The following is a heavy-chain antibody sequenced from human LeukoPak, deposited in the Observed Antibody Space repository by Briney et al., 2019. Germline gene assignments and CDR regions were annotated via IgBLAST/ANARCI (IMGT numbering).Heavy chain of an antibody. D-gene: IGHD5-12*01. V-gene: IGHV3-30*02. CDR2: IRYDGSNK. CDR1: GFTFSSYG. Sequence: GGSLRLSCAASGFTFSSYGMHWVRQAPGKGLEWVAFIRYDGSNKYYADSAKGRFTISRDNSKNTLYLQMNSLRAEDTAVYYCAKVLYSGYDSLGYWGQGTLVTVSS. J-gene: IGHJ4*02. CDR3: AKVLYSGYDSLGY.